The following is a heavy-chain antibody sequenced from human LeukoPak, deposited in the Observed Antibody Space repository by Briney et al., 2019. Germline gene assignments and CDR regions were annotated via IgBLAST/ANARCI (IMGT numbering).Heavy chain of an antibody. D-gene: IGHD2-2*01. CDR2: IYSGGNT. J-gene: IGHJ4*02. Sequence: GGSLRLSCAVSGLTVSSNYMSWVRQAPGKGLEWVSVIYSGGNTYYAGSVRGRFTISRDNSKNTLYLQMNSLRAEDTAVYYCARGPINYSTSWRFDYWGQGTLVTVSS. V-gene: IGHV3-53*01. CDR1: GLTVSSNY. CDR3: ARGPINYSTSWRFDY.